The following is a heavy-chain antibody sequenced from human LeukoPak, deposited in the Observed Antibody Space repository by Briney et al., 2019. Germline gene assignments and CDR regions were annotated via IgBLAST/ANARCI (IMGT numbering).Heavy chain of an antibody. D-gene: IGHD5-24*01. J-gene: IGHJ6*02. CDR1: GFTFSSYS. V-gene: IGHV3-21*04. CDR2: ISSSSSYI. CDR3: ARIRRDGYNLSYYYYGMDV. Sequence: NPGGSLRLSCAASGFTFSSYSMNWVRQAPGKGLEWVSSISSSSSYIYYADSVKGRFTISRDNAKNSLYLQMNSLRAEDTAVYYCARIRRDGYNLSYYYYGMDVWGQGTTVTVSS.